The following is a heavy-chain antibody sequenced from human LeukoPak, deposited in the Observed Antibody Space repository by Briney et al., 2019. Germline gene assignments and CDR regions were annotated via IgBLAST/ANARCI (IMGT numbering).Heavy chain of an antibody. CDR3: AREWYGSGSEERWFDP. CDR1: GGTFSSYA. D-gene: IGHD3-10*01. V-gene: IGHV1-69*13. Sequence: GASVKVSCKASGGTFSSYAISWVRQAPVQGLEWMGGIIPIFGTANYAQKFQGRVTITADESTSTAYMELSSLRSEDTAVYYCAREWYGSGSEERWFDPWGQGTLVTVSS. J-gene: IGHJ5*02. CDR2: IIPIFGTA.